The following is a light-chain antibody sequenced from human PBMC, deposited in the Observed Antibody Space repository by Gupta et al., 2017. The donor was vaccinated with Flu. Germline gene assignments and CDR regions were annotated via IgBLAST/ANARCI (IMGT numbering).Light chain of an antibody. CDR3: GTWDSSLSAGV. CDR1: SSNIGNNY. V-gene: IGLV1-51*02. CDR2: ENN. J-gene: IGLJ2*01. Sequence: GTIACSGSSSNIGNNYVSWYQQLPGTAPKLLIYENNKRPSGIPDRFSGSKSGTSATLGITELQTGDEADYYCGTWDSSLSAGVFGGGTKLTVL.